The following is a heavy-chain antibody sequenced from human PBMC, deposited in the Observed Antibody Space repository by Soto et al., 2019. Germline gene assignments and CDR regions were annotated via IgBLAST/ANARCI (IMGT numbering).Heavy chain of an antibody. V-gene: IGHV2-5*01. CDR3: AHGIAARPTDWFDP. D-gene: IGHD6-6*01. CDR2: IYWNDDK. Sequence: ESGPTLVNPTQTLTLTCTFSGFSLSTSGVGVGWIRQPPGKALEWLALIYWNDDKRYSPSLKSRLTITKDTSKNQVVLTMTNMDPVDTATYYCAHGIAARPTDWFDPWGQGTLVTVSS. J-gene: IGHJ5*02. CDR1: GFSLSTSGVG.